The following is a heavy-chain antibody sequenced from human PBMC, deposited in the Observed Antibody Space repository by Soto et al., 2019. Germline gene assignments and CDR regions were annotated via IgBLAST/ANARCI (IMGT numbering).Heavy chain of an antibody. D-gene: IGHD5-18*01. V-gene: IGHV1-69*01. J-gene: IGHJ5*02. CDR1: GGTLANYA. CDR2: TIPLLSTP. Sequence: QVQLVQSGAEVKNPGASVRVSCKAHGGTLANYAINWVRQAPGQGLEWMGGTIPLLSTPTYARKFQGRVSIIADESANTPYMDLSSLSSDDTAVYFCAIGHSYGQFDLWGHGTLVSVSS. CDR3: AIGHSYGQFDL.